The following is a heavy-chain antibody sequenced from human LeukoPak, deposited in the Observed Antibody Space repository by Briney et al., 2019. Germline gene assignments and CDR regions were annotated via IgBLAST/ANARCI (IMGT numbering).Heavy chain of an antibody. CDR3: AKDREPNARPGDYFDY. CDR2: ISGSGGST. CDR1: GFTFSSYW. J-gene: IGHJ4*02. V-gene: IGHV3-23*01. D-gene: IGHD3-16*01. Sequence: GGSLRLSCAASGFTFSSYWMSWVRQAPGKGLEWVSAISGSGGSTYYADSVKGRFTISRDNSKNTLYLQMNSLRAEDTAVYYCAKDREPNARPGDYFDYWAQGTLVTVSS.